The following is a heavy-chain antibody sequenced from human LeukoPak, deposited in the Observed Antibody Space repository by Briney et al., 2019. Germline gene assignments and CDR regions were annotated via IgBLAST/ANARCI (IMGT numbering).Heavy chain of an antibody. V-gene: IGHV3-21*01. CDR3: ARGRIKLYYFDY. CDR2: ISSSSSYI. D-gene: IGHD1-1*01. CDR1: GFTFSSYS. J-gene: IGHJ4*02. Sequence: PGGSLRLSCAASGFTFSSYSMNWVRQAPGKGLEWVSSISSSSSYIYYADSVKGRFTVSRDNAKNSLYLQMNSLRAEDTAVYYCARGRIKLYYFDYWGQGTLVTVSS.